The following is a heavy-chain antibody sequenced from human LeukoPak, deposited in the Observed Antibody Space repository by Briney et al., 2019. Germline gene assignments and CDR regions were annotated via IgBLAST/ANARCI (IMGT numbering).Heavy chain of an antibody. CDR2: IYSGGDT. V-gene: IGHV3-66*01. CDR3: ARDYDGSGYRSILGGPPIDGFDI. D-gene: IGHD3-22*01. J-gene: IGHJ3*02. Sequence: GGSLRLSCAASGFTVSTNYTSWVRHATGKGLEWVSVIYSGGDTYYANSVKGRFTISRDNSKNTVYIQMNSLRAEDTAMYYCARDYDGSGYRSILGGPPIDGFDIWGQGTMVTVSS. CDR1: GFTVSTNY.